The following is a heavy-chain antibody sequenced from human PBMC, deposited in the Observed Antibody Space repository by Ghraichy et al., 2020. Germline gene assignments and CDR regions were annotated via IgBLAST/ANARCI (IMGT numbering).Heavy chain of an antibody. D-gene: IGHD3-3*01. V-gene: IGHV2-5*02. CDR1: GFSLSTSGVG. Sequence: SGPTLVKPTQTLTLTCTFSGFSLSTSGVGVGWIRQPQGKAMEWLALIYWDDDKRYSPSLKSRLTITKDTSKNQVVLTMTNMDPVDTATYYCAHSNFWSGGSSDVVDYWGQGTLVTVSS. J-gene: IGHJ4*02. CDR2: IYWDDDK. CDR3: AHSNFWSGGSSDVVDY.